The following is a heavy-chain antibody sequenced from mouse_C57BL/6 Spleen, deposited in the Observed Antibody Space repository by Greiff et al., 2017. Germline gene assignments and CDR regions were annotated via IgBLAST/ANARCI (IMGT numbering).Heavy chain of an antibody. Sequence: VQLQQSGAELVRPGASVTLSCKASGYTFTDYAMHWVKQTPVHGLEWIGAIDPETGGTAYNQKFKGKAILTADKSSSTAYMELRSLTSEDSAVYYCTACYSNFFAYWGQGTLVTVSA. D-gene: IGHD2-5*01. CDR3: TACYSNFFAY. V-gene: IGHV1-15*01. J-gene: IGHJ3*01. CDR1: GYTFTDYA. CDR2: IDPETGGT.